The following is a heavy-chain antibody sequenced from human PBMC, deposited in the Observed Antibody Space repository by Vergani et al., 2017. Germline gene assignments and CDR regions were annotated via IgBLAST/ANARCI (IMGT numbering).Heavy chain of an antibody. J-gene: IGHJ6*02. CDR3: ARGAVDIVATTPNYYYYYGMDV. D-gene: IGHD5-12*01. V-gene: IGHV1-69*18. Sequence: QVQLVQSGAEVKKPGSSVKVSCKASGGTFSSYAISWVRQAPGQGLEWMGRIIPIFGTANYEQKFQGRVTITADESTSTAYMELSSLRSEDTAVYYCARGAVDIVATTPNYYYYYGMDVWGQGTTVTVSS. CDR1: GGTFSSYA. CDR2: IIPIFGTA.